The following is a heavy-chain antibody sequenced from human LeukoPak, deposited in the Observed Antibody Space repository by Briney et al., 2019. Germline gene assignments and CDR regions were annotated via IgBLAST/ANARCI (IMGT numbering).Heavy chain of an antibody. CDR2: IIPIFGTA. CDR3: ARFGYDHWGFDY. V-gene: IGHV1-69*05. Sequence: GASVKVSCKASGGTFSSYAISWVRQAPGQGLEWMGGIIPIFGTANYAQEFQGRVTITRDTSASTAYMELSSLRSEDMAVYYCARFGYDHWGFDYWGQGTLVTVSS. CDR1: GGTFSSYA. D-gene: IGHD5-12*01. J-gene: IGHJ4*02.